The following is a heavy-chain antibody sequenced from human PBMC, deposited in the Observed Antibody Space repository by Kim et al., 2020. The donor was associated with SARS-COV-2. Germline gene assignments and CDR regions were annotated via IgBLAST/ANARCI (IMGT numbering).Heavy chain of an antibody. D-gene: IGHD2-8*01. Sequence: GGSLRLSCVASGFTVSSNYMSWVRQAPGKGLEWLSVLYAGGNIFYADSVKGRFTISRDNSKNTVFLQMNSLRAGDTAVYYCARDGRATPNYNWFDLWGQGTVVTVSS. CDR3: ARDGRATPNYNWFDL. V-gene: IGHV3-66*01. J-gene: IGHJ5*02. CDR1: GFTVSSNY. CDR2: LYAGGNI.